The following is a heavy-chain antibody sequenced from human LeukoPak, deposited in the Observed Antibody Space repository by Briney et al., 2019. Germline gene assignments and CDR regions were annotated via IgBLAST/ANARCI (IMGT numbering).Heavy chain of an antibody. J-gene: IGHJ1*01. CDR2: INPNSGGT. CDR1: GYTFTGYY. CDR3: ATASGRYYAEYFQH. V-gene: IGHV1-2*02. D-gene: IGHD1-26*01. Sequence: GASVKVSCKASGYTFTGYYMHWVRQAPGQGLEWMGWINPNSGGTNYAQKFQGRVTMTRDTSISTAYMELSRLRSDDTAVYYCATASGRYYAEYFQHWGQGTLVTVSS.